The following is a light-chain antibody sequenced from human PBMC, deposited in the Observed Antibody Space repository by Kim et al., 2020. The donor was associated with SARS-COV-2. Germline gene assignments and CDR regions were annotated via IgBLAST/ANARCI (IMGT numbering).Light chain of an antibody. CDR3: AAWDDSLNGYV. Sequence: GRRDTTSCSGTRSNIGSNTINWYQQLPGTAPKLFIYSNNQRPAGVPDRISGSKSGTSACLAISGLQSEDEADYYCAAWDDSLNGYVFGTGTKVTVL. V-gene: IGLV1-44*01. CDR2: SNN. J-gene: IGLJ1*01. CDR1: RSNIGSNT.